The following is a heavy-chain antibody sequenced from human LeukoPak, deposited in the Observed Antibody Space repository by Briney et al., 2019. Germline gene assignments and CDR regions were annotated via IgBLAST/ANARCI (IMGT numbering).Heavy chain of an antibody. D-gene: IGHD3-22*01. V-gene: IGHV3-30-3*01. Sequence: GGSLRLSCAASGFTFSSYAMHWVRQAPGKGLEWVAVISYDGSNKYYADSVKGRFTISRDNSKNTLYLQMNSLRAEDTAVYYCARGITMIVVVAQNWFDPWGQGTLVTVSS. CDR2: ISYDGSNK. CDR1: GFTFSSYA. CDR3: ARGITMIVVVAQNWFDP. J-gene: IGHJ5*02.